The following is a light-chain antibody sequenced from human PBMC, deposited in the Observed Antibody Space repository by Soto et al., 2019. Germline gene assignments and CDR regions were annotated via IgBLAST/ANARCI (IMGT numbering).Light chain of an antibody. V-gene: IGKV1-39*01. CDR2: AAS. Sequence: DIQMTQSPSSLSASVGDRVTIACRASQTINTFLNWYQRKPGKAPKLLIYAASSLQSGVPSRFSGSGSGTDFTLTISSLQPEDFTIYYCQQSYSTPYTFGQGTKLEIK. CDR3: QQSYSTPYT. J-gene: IGKJ2*01. CDR1: QTINTF.